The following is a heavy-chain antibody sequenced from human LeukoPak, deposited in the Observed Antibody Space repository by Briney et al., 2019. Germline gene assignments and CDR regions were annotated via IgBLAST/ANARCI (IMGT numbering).Heavy chain of an antibody. CDR3: VRGPYGASISKWFDP. J-gene: IGHJ5*02. Sequence: SETLSLTCTVSRGSISGYSWSWIRQSPGGGLGWVGYIYYSGDTAYNPSLRSRVTISVDTSKNQFSLQLRSMTTADTAVYYCVRGPYGASISKWFDPWGQGTQVIVSP. CDR2: IYYSGDT. D-gene: IGHD4/OR15-4a*01. CDR1: RGSISGYS. V-gene: IGHV4-59*01.